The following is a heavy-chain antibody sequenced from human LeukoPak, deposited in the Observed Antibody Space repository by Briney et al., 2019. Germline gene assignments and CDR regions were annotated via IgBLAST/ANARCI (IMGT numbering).Heavy chain of an antibody. J-gene: IGHJ4*02. D-gene: IGHD3-22*01. CDR3: ARSSGPYYYDSSGYYRFDY. CDR1: GHTFTSYG. V-gene: IGHV1-18*01. Sequence: ASVTVSCKASGHTFTSYGISWVRQAPGQGLEWMGWISAYNGNTNYAQKLQGRVTMTTDTSTSTAYMELRSLRSDDTAVYYCARSSGPYYYDSSGYYRFDYWGQGTLVTVSS. CDR2: ISAYNGNT.